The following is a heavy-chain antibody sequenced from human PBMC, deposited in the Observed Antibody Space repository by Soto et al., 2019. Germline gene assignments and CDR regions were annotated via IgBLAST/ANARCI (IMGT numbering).Heavy chain of an antibody. CDR3: ARVTIFGVVIIDY. J-gene: IGHJ4*02. Sequence: SETLSLTCTVSGGSISSGDYYWSWIRQPPGKGLEWIGYIYYSGSTYYNPSLKSRVTISVDTSKNQFSLKLSSVTAADTAVYYCARVTIFGVVIIDYWGQGTLVTVSS. D-gene: IGHD3-3*01. V-gene: IGHV4-30-4*01. CDR2: IYYSGST. CDR1: GGSISSGDYY.